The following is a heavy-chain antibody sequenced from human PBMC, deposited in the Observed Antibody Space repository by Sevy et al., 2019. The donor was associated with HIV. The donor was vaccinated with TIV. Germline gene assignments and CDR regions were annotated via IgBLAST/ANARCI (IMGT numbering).Heavy chain of an antibody. V-gene: IGHV4-4*07. CDR1: GPSLTTSY. CDR2: ISSTGKP. J-gene: IGHJ5*02. CDR3: ARLRNSWFDP. Sequence: SETLSLTCTVSGPSLTTSYWTWIRQPAGKGPEWIGRISSTGKPTSNPSLRSRVTLSLDMSKNQFFLGLTSVTAADTAIYYCARLRNSWFDPWGQGTLVTVSS. D-gene: IGHD1-26*01.